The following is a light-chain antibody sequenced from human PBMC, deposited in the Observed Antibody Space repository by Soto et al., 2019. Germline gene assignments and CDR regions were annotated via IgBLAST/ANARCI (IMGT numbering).Light chain of an antibody. J-gene: IGLJ2*01. CDR3: ASLDDSLSGLHVL. V-gene: IGLV1-47*01. Sequence: QSVLTQPPSGSGTPGQRVTISFSWSSSNIASNYVYWYQQLPGTAPKLLIYRNNQRPSGVTDRFSGSKSGTSASLAISGLRSEDEADYYCASLDDSLSGLHVLFGGGTEVTVL. CDR1: SSNIASNY. CDR2: RNN.